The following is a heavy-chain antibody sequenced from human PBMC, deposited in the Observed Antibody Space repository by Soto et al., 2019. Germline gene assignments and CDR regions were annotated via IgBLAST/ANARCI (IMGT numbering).Heavy chain of an antibody. CDR1: GFTFGDYA. V-gene: IGHV3-49*04. CDR2: IRSKAYGGTT. D-gene: IGHD2-8*01. Sequence: PGGSLRLSCTASGFTFGDYAMSWVRQAPGKGLEWVGFIRSKAYGGTTEYAASVKGRFTISRDDSKSIAYLQMNSPKTEDTAVYYCTRDRLEGYCTNGVCYSFDYWGQGTLVTVSS. J-gene: IGHJ4*02. CDR3: TRDRLEGYCTNGVCYSFDY.